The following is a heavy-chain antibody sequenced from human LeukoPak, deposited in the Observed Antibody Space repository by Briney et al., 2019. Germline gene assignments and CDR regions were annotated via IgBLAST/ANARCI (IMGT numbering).Heavy chain of an antibody. CDR2: MNPNSGNT. CDR3: ARAASGDQNYFDY. V-gene: IGHV1-8*03. J-gene: IGHJ4*02. CDR1: GYTFTSYD. Sequence: GASVKVSCKASGYTFTSYDINWVRQATGQGLEWMGWMNPNSGNTGYAQKFQGRVTITRNTSISTAYMELSSLRSEDTAVYYCARAASGDQNYFDYWGQGTLVTVSS. D-gene: IGHD3-10*01.